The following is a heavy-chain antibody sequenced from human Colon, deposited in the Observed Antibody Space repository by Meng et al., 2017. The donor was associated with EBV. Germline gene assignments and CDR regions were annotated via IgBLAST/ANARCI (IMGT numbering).Heavy chain of an antibody. CDR2: INHSGST. D-gene: IGHD4-17*01. CDR3: ARRTTVNLRSFDS. Sequence: QGQIQQWGEGLLKPSETLSLTCAVSGGSFSGYYWSWIRQAPGKGLEWIGEINHSGSTKFNPSLESRVSISVDTSENQVSLKLTSVTAADTAVYYCARRTTVNLRSFDSWGQGTLVTVSS. J-gene: IGHJ4*02. V-gene: IGHV4-34*01. CDR1: GGSFSGYY.